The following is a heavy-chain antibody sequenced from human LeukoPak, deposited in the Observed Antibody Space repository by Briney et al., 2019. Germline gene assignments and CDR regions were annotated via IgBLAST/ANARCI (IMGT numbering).Heavy chain of an antibody. CDR3: ARAGYSSSWYLRSLNWFDP. D-gene: IGHD6-13*01. Sequence: ASVKVSCKASGYTFTSYYMHWVRQAPGQGLEWMGIINPSGGSTSYAQKFQGRVTMTRDMSTSTVYMELSSLRSEDTAVYYCARAGYSSSWYLRSLNWFDPWGQGTLVTVSS. V-gene: IGHV1-46*01. CDR1: GYTFTSYY. J-gene: IGHJ5*02. CDR2: INPSGGST.